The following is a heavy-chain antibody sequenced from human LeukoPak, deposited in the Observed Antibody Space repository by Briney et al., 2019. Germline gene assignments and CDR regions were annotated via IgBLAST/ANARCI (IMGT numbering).Heavy chain of an antibody. Sequence: PGGSLRLSCAASGFTFSTYWMHWVRQAPGKGLVLVSRIKSYGSSIMYADSVRGRFTISRANAKNTLYLQMNSLRAEDTAVYYCARDLDYGGRSNFDHWGQGTLVTVSS. CDR1: GFTFSTYW. D-gene: IGHD4-23*01. CDR2: IKSYGSSI. J-gene: IGHJ4*02. V-gene: IGHV3-74*03. CDR3: ARDLDYGGRSNFDH.